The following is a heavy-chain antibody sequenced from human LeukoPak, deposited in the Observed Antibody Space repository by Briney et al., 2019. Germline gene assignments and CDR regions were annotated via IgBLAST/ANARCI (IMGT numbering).Heavy chain of an antibody. CDR3: ARDPTPPYCSGGSCYTHYGMDV. Sequence: TGGSLRLSCAASGYTFSSYTMNWVRKAPGEGLEWVSSISSSSSYIYYADSVKGRLTISRDNGKNSLYLQMNSLRAEDTAVYYCARDPTPPYCSGGSCYTHYGMDVWGQGTTVTVSS. D-gene: IGHD2-15*01. CDR1: GYTFSSYT. J-gene: IGHJ6*02. CDR2: ISSSSSYI. V-gene: IGHV3-21*01.